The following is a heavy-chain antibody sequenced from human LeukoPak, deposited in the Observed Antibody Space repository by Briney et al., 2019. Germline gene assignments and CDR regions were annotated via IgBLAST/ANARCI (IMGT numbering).Heavy chain of an antibody. CDR1: GFTYSSYS. V-gene: IGHV3-21*04. Sequence: GGSLRLSCAASGFTYSSYSMNWIRQAPGKGLEWVSSISSSTSYIYYADSVKGRFTISRDNAKNSLYLQMNNLRVEDTAMYYCAGGTGFIIKDWGQGTLVTVSS. CDR2: ISSSTSYI. CDR3: AGGTGFIIKD. D-gene: IGHD3-9*01. J-gene: IGHJ4*02.